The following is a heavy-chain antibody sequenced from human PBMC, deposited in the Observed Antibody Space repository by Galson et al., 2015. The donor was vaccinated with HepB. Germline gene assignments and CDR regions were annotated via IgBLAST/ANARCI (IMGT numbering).Heavy chain of an antibody. J-gene: IGHJ6*02. CDR3: ARDHRSRVGPPDYYGMDV. CDR1: GGTFSSYA. V-gene: IGHV1-69*13. Sequence: SVKVSCKASGGTFSSYAISWVRQAPGQGLEWMGGIIPIFGTANYAQKFQGRVTITADESTSTAYMELSSLRSEDTAVYYCARDHRSRVGPPDYYGMDVWGQGTTVTVSS. CDR2: IIPIFGTA.